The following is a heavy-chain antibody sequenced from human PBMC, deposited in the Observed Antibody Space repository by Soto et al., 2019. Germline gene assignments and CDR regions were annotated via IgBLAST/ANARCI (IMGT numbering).Heavy chain of an antibody. CDR3: ARLSLVILAPVSGIF. CDR2: IYSSGMT. Sequence: SETLSLTCTVSGDSISSGSYNWGWVRQPPGKGLEWIGSIYSSGMTHYNPSFNSRVTLSVDTSKSQFSLRLYSVTAADTAVYYCARLSLVILAPVSGIFWGRATLLTV. V-gene: IGHV4-39*01. CDR1: GDSISSGSYN. J-gene: IGHJ4*02. D-gene: IGHD5-12*01.